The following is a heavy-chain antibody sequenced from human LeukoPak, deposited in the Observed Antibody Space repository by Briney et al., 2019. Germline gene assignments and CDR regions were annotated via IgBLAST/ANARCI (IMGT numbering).Heavy chain of an antibody. CDR1: GFTFSTYA. CDR2: ISGGGGST. V-gene: IGHV3-23*01. Sequence: HPGGSLRLSCAASGFTFSTYAMSWVRQAPGKGLEWVSAISGGGGSTYYADSVKGRFTISRDNSKNTLYLQMNSLRADDAAVYYCARDFRSDFPNWFDPWGRGALVTVSS. D-gene: IGHD3-3*01. J-gene: IGHJ5*02. CDR3: ARDFRSDFPNWFDP.